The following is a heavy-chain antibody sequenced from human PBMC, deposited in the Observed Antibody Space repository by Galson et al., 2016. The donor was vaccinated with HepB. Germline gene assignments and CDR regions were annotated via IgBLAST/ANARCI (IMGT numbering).Heavy chain of an antibody. CDR1: GFSIRNWW. CDR2: INGDSSLA. CDR3: AKTDWMDP. J-gene: IGHJ5*02. Sequence: SLRLSCAASGFSIRNWWMNWIRQPPGKGLQWVARINGDSSLATYADSVMGRSTISRDNAKNKVFLEMTSLRAEDTAIYYCAKTDWMDPWGQGTLVTVSS. V-gene: IGHV3-74*03.